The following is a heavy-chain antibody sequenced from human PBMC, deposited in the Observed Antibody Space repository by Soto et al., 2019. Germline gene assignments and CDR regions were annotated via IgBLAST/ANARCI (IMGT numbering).Heavy chain of an antibody. Sequence: PGGSLRLSCAASGFTVSINYMSLVRQSPGKGLEWVSFIYIGGSTYYADSVKGRFTISRDNSKNTLYLQMNSLRAEDTAVYYCARQVVAAIRYSYYYGMDVWDQESTFTVSS. CDR1: GFTVSINY. D-gene: IGHD2-15*01. V-gene: IGHV3-53*01. CDR2: IYIGGST. CDR3: ARQVVAAIRYSYYYGMDV. J-gene: IGHJ6*02.